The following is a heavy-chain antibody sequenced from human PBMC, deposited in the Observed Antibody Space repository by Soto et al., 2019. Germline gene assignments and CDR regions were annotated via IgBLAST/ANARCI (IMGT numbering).Heavy chain of an antibody. Sequence: SETLSLTCAVYGGSFSGYYWSWIRQPPGKGLEWIGEINHSGSTNYNPSLKSRVTISVDTSKNQFSLKLSSVTAADTAVYYCARGQNYDISTGYYPALGYWGQGTLVTVSS. D-gene: IGHD3-9*01. V-gene: IGHV4-34*01. J-gene: IGHJ4*02. CDR1: GGSFSGYY. CDR2: INHSGST. CDR3: ARGQNYDISTGYYPALGY.